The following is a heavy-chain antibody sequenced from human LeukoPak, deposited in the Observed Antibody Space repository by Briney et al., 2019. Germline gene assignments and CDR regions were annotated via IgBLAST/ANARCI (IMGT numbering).Heavy chain of an antibody. Sequence: PGGSLGLSCAASGFTFSNYGIHWVRQAPGKGLEWVAFIRNDGSDKYYADSVRGRFTISRDNYKNTVYLQMNSLRAEDTAVYYCAKEQDLVGTTYYFGHWGQGTLVTVSS. V-gene: IGHV3-30*02. CDR3: AKEQDLVGTTYYFGH. CDR2: IRNDGSDK. J-gene: IGHJ4*02. D-gene: IGHD1-26*01. CDR1: GFTFSNYG.